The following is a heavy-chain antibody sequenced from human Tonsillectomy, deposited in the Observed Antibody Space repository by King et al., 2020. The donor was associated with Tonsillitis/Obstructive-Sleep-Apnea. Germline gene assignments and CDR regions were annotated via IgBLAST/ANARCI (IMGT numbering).Heavy chain of an antibody. V-gene: IGHV4-39*01. J-gene: IGHJ6*02. CDR1: GGSISSSSYY. CDR2: IYYGGST. CDR3: VRQDDFWSGYDLDYYGMDV. Sequence: QLQESGPGLVKPSETLSLTCTVSGGSISSSSYYWGWIRQPPGKGLEWIGSIYYGGSTYYNPSLKSRVTISVDTSKNQFSLKLSSVTAADTAVYYCVRQDDFWSGYDLDYYGMDVWGQGTTVTVSS. D-gene: IGHD3-3*01.